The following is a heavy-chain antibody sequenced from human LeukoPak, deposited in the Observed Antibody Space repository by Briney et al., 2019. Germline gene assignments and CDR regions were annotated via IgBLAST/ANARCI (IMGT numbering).Heavy chain of an antibody. CDR1: GFTFSSYA. CDR2: ISSNGGST. D-gene: IGHD4-17*01. J-gene: IGHJ4*02. Sequence: GSLRLSCAASGFTFSSYAMHWVRQAAGKGLEYVSAISSNGGSTYYANSVKGRFTISRDNSKNTLYLQMGSLRAEDMAVYYCARGISTTVTIFDYWGQGTLVTVSS. CDR3: ARGISTTVTIFDY. V-gene: IGHV3-64*01.